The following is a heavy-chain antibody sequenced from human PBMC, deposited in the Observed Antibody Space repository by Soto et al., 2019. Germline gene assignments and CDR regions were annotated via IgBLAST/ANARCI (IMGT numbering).Heavy chain of an antibody. CDR2: IYYSGST. D-gene: IGHD3-3*01. CDR3: ARVGYTFWSGYYLDY. V-gene: IGHV4-59*01. J-gene: IGHJ4*02. Sequence: QVQLQESGPGLVKPSETLSLTCTVSGGSISSYYWSWIRQPPGKGLEWIGYIYYSGSTNYNPSLKSRVTISVDTSNNQFSLELNSVTAADTAVYDCARVGYTFWSGYYLDYWGRGTLVTVSS. CDR1: GGSISSYY.